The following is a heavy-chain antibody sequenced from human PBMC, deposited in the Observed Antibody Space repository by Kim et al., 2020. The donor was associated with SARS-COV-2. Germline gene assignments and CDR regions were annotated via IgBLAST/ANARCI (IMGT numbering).Heavy chain of an antibody. CDR3: ARGGTIFGVVTSFDY. V-gene: IGHV4-59*13. J-gene: IGHJ4*02. CDR1: GGSISSYY. CDR2: IYYSGST. D-gene: IGHD3-3*01. Sequence: SETLSLTCTVSGGSISSYYWSWIRQPPGKGLEWIGYIYYSGSTNYNPSLKSRVTISVDTSKNQFSLKLSSVTAADTAVYYCARGGTIFGVVTSFDYWGQGTLVTVSS.